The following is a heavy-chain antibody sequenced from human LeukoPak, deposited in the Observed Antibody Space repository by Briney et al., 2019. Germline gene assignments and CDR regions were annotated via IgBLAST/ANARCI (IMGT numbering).Heavy chain of an antibody. CDR1: GYSFTSYW. CDR3: ARTPQDSSGWYDYYYGMDV. J-gene: IGHJ6*02. D-gene: IGHD6-19*01. CDR2: IYPGDSDT. Sequence: GESLKISCKGSGYSFTSYWIGWVRQMPGKGLEWMGIIYPGDSDTRYSPSFQGQVTISADKSISTAYLQWSSLKASDTAMYYCARTPQDSSGWYDYYYGMDVWGQGTTDTVSS. V-gene: IGHV5-51*01.